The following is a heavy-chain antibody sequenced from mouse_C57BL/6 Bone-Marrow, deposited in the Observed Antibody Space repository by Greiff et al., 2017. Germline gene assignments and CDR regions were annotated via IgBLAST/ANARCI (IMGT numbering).Heavy chain of an antibody. CDR3: ARYADYYCSSYHWYFDV. CDR2: IDPEDGAT. D-gene: IGHD1-1*01. CDR1: GFNIKDYY. J-gene: IGHJ1*03. V-gene: IGHV14-2*01. Sequence: VQLKESGAELVKPGASVKLSCTASGFNIKDYYMHWVKQRTEQGLEWIGRIDPEDGATKYAPKFQGKATITADTSSNTAYLQLSSLTSEDTAVYYCARYADYYCSSYHWYFDVWGTGTTVTVSS.